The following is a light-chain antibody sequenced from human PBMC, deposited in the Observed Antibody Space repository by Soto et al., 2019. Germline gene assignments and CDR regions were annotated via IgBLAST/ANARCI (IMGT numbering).Light chain of an antibody. J-gene: IGLJ2*01. CDR1: SSNIGNNY. CDR3: GTWDYSLSAVV. Sequence: QSVLTQPPSVSAAPGQKVTISGSGSSSNIGNNYVSWYQQLPGTAPKLLIYDNNKRPSGIPDRFSGSKSGTSATLGITGLQTGDEADYYCGTWDYSLSAVVFGGGTKLTVL. CDR2: DNN. V-gene: IGLV1-51*01.